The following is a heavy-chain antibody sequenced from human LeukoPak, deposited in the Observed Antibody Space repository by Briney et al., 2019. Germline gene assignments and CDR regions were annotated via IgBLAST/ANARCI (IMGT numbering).Heavy chain of an antibody. CDR1: GFTFSNYA. J-gene: IGHJ6*03. CDR3: AGEYGSGADYYYYMDV. CDR2: ISGSDTGT. Sequence: GGSLRLSCAASGFTFSNYAMSWVRQAPGKRLEWVSAISGSDTGTYYVNSVRGRFTISRDNSKNTLFLQMNSLRVDDTAVYYCAGEYGSGADYYYYMDVWGKGTTVTISS. V-gene: IGHV3-23*01. D-gene: IGHD3-10*01.